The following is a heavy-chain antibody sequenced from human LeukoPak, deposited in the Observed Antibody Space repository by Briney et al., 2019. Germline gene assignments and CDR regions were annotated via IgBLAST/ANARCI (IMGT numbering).Heavy chain of an antibody. CDR2: IRSDGSNK. Sequence: GGSLRLSCAASGFTFSSYDMHWVRQAPGKGLEWVAFIRSDGSNKYYADSVKGRFTISRDNAKNSLYLQMNSLRAEDTALYYCARAQITMVRGVIIFHYFDYWGQGTLVTVSS. V-gene: IGHV3-30*02. D-gene: IGHD3-10*01. J-gene: IGHJ4*02. CDR3: ARAQITMVRGVIIFHYFDY. CDR1: GFTFSSYD.